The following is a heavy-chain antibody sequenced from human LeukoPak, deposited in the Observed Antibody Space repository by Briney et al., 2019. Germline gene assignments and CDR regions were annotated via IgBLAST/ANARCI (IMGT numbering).Heavy chain of an antibody. V-gene: IGHV3-7*01. J-gene: IGHJ5*02. Sequence: GGSLRLSCAASGFTFSSYWMSWVRQAPGKGLEWVANIEQDGSEKYYADSVKGRFTISRDNAKNSLYLQMNSRRAEDTAVYYCAKRGIYQNWFDPWGQGTLVTVSS. D-gene: IGHD2-2*01. CDR1: GFTFSSYW. CDR2: IEQDGSEK. CDR3: AKRGIYQNWFDP.